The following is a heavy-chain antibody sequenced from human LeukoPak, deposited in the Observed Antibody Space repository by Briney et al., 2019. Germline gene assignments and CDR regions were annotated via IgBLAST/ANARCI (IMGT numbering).Heavy chain of an antibody. V-gene: IGHV1-18*01. J-gene: IGHJ6*02. CDR2: ISAYNGNT. D-gene: IGHD5-18*01. Sequence: ASVKVSCKSSGYTFTSYGISWVRQPPGQGLEWMGWISAYNGNTNYAQKLQGRVTMTTDTSTSTAYMELRCLRSDDTAVYYCARDWGDTAMDYYYYYGMDVWGQGTTVTVSS. CDR3: ARDWGDTAMDYYYYYGMDV. CDR1: GYTFTSYG.